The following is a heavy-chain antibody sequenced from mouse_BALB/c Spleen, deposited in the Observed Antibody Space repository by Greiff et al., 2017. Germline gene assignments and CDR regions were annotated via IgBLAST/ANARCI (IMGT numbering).Heavy chain of an antibody. Sequence: QVQLQQSGAELMKPGASVKISCKATGYTFSSYWIEWVKQRPGHGLEWIGEILPGSGSTNYNEKFKGKATFTADTSSNTAYMQLSSLTSEDSAVYYCAREGIYYDYDGRPFAYWGQGTLVTVSA. D-gene: IGHD2-4*01. CDR1: GYTFSSYW. CDR2: ILPGSGST. CDR3: AREGIYYDYDGRPFAY. V-gene: IGHV1-9*01. J-gene: IGHJ3*01.